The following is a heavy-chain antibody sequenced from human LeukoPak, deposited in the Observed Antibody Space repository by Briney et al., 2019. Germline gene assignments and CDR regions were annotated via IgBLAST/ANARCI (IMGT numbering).Heavy chain of an antibody. CDR1: GGAFSSYA. Sequence: ASVKVSCKASGGAFSSYAISWVRQAPGQGLEWMGGIIPIFGTANYAQKFQGRVTITADESTSTAYMELSSLRSEDTAVYYCARERGLGYYYYDSSGPSHFDYWGQGTLVTVSS. J-gene: IGHJ4*02. V-gene: IGHV1-69*01. CDR2: IIPIFGTA. D-gene: IGHD3-22*01. CDR3: ARERGLGYYYYDSSGPSHFDY.